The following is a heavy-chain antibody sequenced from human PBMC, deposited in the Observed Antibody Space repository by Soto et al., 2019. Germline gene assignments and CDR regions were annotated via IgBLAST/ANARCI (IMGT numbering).Heavy chain of an antibody. CDR3: ASSGLRIVRGVLSEIHY. J-gene: IGHJ4*02. Sequence: QVQLVQSGAEVKKPGASVKVSCKASGYTFNGSYMHWVRQAPGQGLELMGWINPNSGDTNYAQKFESEVTLPRDKSISKASMELAWLTSVDTAMYYCASSGLRIVRGVLSEIHYWGQGILVTVSS. V-gene: IGHV1-2*02. D-gene: IGHD3-10*02. CDR2: INPNSGDT. CDR1: GYTFNGSY.